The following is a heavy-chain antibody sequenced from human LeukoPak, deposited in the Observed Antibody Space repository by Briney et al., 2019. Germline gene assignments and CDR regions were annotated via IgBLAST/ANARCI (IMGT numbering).Heavy chain of an antibody. Sequence: GGSLRLSCAASGFTFSSYGMHWVRQAPGKGLEWVAVIWYDGSNKYYADSVKGRFTISRDNSKNTLYLQMNSLRAEDTAVYYCANGQGNSSSSASLDYWGQGTLVTVSS. CDR3: ANGQGNSSSSASLDY. D-gene: IGHD6-6*01. CDR2: IWYDGSNK. V-gene: IGHV3-33*06. CDR1: GFTFSSYG. J-gene: IGHJ4*02.